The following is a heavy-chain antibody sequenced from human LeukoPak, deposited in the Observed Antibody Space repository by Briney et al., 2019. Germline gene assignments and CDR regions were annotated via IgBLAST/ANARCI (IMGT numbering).Heavy chain of an antibody. CDR1: GFTFSSYA. CDR2: ISYDGSNK. D-gene: IGHD3-22*01. V-gene: IGHV3-30-3*01. Sequence: GGSLRLSCAASGFTFSSYAMHWVRQAPGKGLEWVAVISYDGSNKYYADSVKGRFTISRDNSKNTLYLQMNSLRAEDTAVYYCAKATYYYDSSGYWPLYYFDYWGQGTLVTVSS. CDR3: AKATYYYDSSGYWPLYYFDY. J-gene: IGHJ4*02.